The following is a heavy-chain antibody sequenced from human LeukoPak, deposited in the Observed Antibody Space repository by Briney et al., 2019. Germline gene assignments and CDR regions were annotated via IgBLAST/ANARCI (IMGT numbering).Heavy chain of an antibody. CDR1: AFTFNRYW. Sequence: GGSLRRSCAASAFTFNRYWMNWVRQAPGKGLEWVAGVDGDGTEKYYVESVKGRFTISRDNAKKSVYLQMNSLRADDTAVYYCARAITVVDSYWGQGTLVTVSS. V-gene: IGHV3-7*01. CDR2: VDGDGTEK. CDR3: ARAITVVDSY. D-gene: IGHD2-2*01. J-gene: IGHJ4*02.